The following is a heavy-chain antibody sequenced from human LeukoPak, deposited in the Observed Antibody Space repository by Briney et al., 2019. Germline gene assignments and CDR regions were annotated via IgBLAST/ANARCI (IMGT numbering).Heavy chain of an antibody. Sequence: PSETLSLTCTVSGDSISDSFWNWIRQPPGRRLEWIGDMYNSGTTRYNPSLQSRVAISVDTSKNQFSLRVSFVTAADTAVYCCARGSRLGIGRAFDYWGQGALVTVSS. CDR3: ARGSRLGIGRAFDY. CDR2: MYNSGTT. V-gene: IGHV4-59*01. J-gene: IGHJ4*02. D-gene: IGHD3-9*01. CDR1: GDSISDSF.